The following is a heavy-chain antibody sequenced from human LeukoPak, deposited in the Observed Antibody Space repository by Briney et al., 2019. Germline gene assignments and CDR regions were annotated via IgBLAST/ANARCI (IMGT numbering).Heavy chain of an antibody. CDR3: ARLYSGYDWRWFDP. CDR2: IYYSGST. D-gene: IGHD5-12*01. J-gene: IGHJ5*02. V-gene: IGHV4-30-4*01. CDR1: GGSISSGDYY. Sequence: SQTLSLTCAVSGGSISSGDYYWSWIRQPPGKGLEWIGYIYYSGSTYYNPSLKSRVTISVDTSKNQFSLKLSSVTAADTAVYYCARLYSGYDWRWFDPWGQGTLVTVSS.